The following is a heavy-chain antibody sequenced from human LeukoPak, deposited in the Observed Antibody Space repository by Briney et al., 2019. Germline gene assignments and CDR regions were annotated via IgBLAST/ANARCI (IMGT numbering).Heavy chain of an antibody. V-gene: IGHV3-74*01. Sequence: GGSLRLSCAASGFTFSSYWMHWVRHAPGKGLVWVSRINSDGSSTSYADSVKGRFTISRDNAKNTLYLQMNSLRAEDTAVYYCARVGWELKPDYWGQGTLVTVSS. CDR1: GFTFSSYW. CDR3: ARVGWELKPDY. CDR2: INSDGSST. J-gene: IGHJ4*02. D-gene: IGHD1-26*01.